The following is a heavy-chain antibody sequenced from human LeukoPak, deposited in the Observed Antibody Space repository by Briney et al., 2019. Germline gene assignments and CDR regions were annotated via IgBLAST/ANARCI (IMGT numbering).Heavy chain of an antibody. Sequence: AGGSLRLSCAASGFTFSSYSMNWVRQAPGKGLEWVSAISGSGGSTYYADSVKGRFTISRDNSKNTLYLQMSNLRAEDTAIYYCAKSPVVTTTRAADYWGQGALVTVTS. CDR1: GFTFSSYS. CDR3: AKSPVVTTTRAADY. D-gene: IGHD2-21*02. V-gene: IGHV3-23*01. J-gene: IGHJ4*02. CDR2: ISGSGGST.